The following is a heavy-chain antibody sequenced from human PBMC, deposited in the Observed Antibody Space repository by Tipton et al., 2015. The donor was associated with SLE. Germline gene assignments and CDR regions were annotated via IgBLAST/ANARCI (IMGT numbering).Heavy chain of an antibody. CDR2: IYTSGST. CDR3: ARDLAYCSSTSCFDYFDY. V-gene: IGHV4-61*02. CDR1: GGSISSGSYY. J-gene: IGHJ4*02. Sequence: TLSLTCTVSGGSISSGSYYWSWIRQPAGKVLEWIGRIYTSGSTNYNPSLKSRVTISVDTSKNQFSLKLSSVTAADTAVYYCARDLAYCSSTSCFDYFDYWGQGTLVTVSS. D-gene: IGHD2-2*01.